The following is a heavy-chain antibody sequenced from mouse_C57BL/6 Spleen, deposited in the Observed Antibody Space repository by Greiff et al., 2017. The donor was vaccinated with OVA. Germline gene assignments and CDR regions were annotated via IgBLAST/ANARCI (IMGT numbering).Heavy chain of an antibody. J-gene: IGHJ4*01. CDR1: GFSLTSYG. CDR3: ARHRHYGSSYAMDY. V-gene: IGHV2-6-1*01. D-gene: IGHD1-1*01. Sequence: VKLVESGPGLVAPSQSLSITCTVSGFSLTSYGVHWVRQPPGKGLEWLVVIWSDGSTTYNSALKSRLSISKDNSKSQVFLKMNSLQTDDTAMYYCARHRHYGSSYAMDYWGQGTSVTVSS. CDR2: IWSDGST.